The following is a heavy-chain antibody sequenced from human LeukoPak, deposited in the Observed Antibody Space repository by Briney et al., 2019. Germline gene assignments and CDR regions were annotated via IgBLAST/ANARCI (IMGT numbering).Heavy chain of an antibody. CDR3: ARRARSYSHPYDY. CDR2: IYSDNT. J-gene: IGHJ4*02. Sequence: PGGSLRLSCTVSGFTVSSNSMSWVRQAPGKGLEWDSFIYSDNTHYSDSVKGRFTISRDNSKNTLYLQMNSLRAEYTAVYYCARRARSYSHPYDYWGQGTLVTVSS. V-gene: IGHV3-53*05. D-gene: IGHD3-22*01. CDR1: GFTVSSNS.